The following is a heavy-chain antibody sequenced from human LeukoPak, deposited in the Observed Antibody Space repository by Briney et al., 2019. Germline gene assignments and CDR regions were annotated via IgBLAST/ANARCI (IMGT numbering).Heavy chain of an antibody. V-gene: IGHV4-59*12. CDR3: ARDSMITFGGVIAYDAFDI. J-gene: IGHJ3*02. D-gene: IGHD3-16*02. Sequence: SETLSLTCTVSGGSISSYYWSWIRQPPGKGLEWIGYIYYSGSTNYNPSLKSRVTISVDTSKNQFSLKLSSVTAADTAVYYCARDSMITFGGVIAYDAFDIWGQGTMVTVSS. CDR1: GGSISSYY. CDR2: IYYSGST.